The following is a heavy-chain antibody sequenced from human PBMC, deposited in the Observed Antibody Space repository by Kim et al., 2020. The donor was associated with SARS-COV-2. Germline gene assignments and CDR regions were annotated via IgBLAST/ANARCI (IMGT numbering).Heavy chain of an antibody. D-gene: IGHD1-26*01. J-gene: IGHJ4*02. CDR2: ISSSSSYI. Sequence: GGSLRLSCAASGFTFSSYSMNWVRQAPGKGLEWVSSISSSSSYIYYADSVKGRFTISRDNAKNSLYLQMNSLRAEDTAVYYCARDLEVGATAYHPDYWGQGTLVTVSS. CDR1: GFTFSSYS. CDR3: ARDLEVGATAYHPDY. V-gene: IGHV3-21*01.